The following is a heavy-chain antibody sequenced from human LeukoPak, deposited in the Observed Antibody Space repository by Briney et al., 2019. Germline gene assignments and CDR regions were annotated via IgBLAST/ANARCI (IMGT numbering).Heavy chain of an antibody. CDR1: GFTFSRHA. V-gene: IGHV3-30*04. CDR2: ISYDGSNK. D-gene: IGHD2-8*01. J-gene: IGHJ3*02. CDR3: ARYNGVCYWSCAFDI. Sequence: GGSLRLSCAASGFTFSRHAMRWVRQAPGKGLEWVAVISYDGSNKYYADSVKGRFTISRDNSKNTLYLEMNSLRAEDTAVYYCARYNGVCYWSCAFDIWGQGTMVTVSS.